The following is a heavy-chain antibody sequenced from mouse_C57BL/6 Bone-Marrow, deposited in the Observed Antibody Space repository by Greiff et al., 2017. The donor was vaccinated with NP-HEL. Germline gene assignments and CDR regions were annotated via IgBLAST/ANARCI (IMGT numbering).Heavy chain of an antibody. Sequence: VQLQQPGAELVMPGASVKLSCKASGYTFTSYWMHWVKQRPGQGLEWIGEIDPSDSYTKYNQKFKGKSTLTVDKSSSTAYMQLSSLTSEDSAVYYCAREGTVAWFAYWGQGTLVTVSA. CDR1: GYTFTSYW. CDR3: AREGTVAWFAY. CDR2: IDPSDSYT. J-gene: IGHJ3*01. D-gene: IGHD4-1*01. V-gene: IGHV1-69*01.